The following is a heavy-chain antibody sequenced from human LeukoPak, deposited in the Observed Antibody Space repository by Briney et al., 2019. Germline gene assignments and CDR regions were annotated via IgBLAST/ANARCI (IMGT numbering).Heavy chain of an antibody. D-gene: IGHD5-18*01. V-gene: IGHV4-34*01. J-gene: IGHJ4*02. CDR2: INHSGST. CDR3: ASQTAMVSS. Sequence: PSETLSLTCAVYGGSFSGYYWSWIRQPPGKGLEWIGEINHSGSTNYNPSLKSRVTISVDTSKNQFSLKLSSVTAADTAVYHCASQTAMVSSWGQGTLVTVSS. CDR1: GGSFSGYY.